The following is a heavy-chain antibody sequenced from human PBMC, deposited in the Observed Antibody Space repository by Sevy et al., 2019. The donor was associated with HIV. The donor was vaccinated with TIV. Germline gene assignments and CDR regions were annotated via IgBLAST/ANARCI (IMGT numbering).Heavy chain of an antibody. Sequence: GGSLRLSCAASGFTFRNYFMNWVRQAPGKGLEWVSSISSGSSHIFYADSLKGRFTISRDNAKNSLYLHMNSLRAEDTAVYYCARGDYYGSLYYVDYWGPGTLVTVS. CDR3: ARGDYYGSLYYVDY. D-gene: IGHD3-10*01. V-gene: IGHV3-21*01. CDR1: GFTFRNYF. J-gene: IGHJ4*02. CDR2: ISSGSSHI.